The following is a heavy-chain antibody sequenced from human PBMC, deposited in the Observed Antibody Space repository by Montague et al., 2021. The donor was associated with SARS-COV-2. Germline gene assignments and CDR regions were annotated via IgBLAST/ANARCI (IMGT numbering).Heavy chain of an antibody. CDR1: GFPFSSYE. CDR2: IESTGTTI. CDR3: ARDAGATGGQYAFDL. V-gene: IGHV3-48*03. J-gene: IGHJ3*01. D-gene: IGHD3-10*01. Sequence: SLRLSCAGSGFPFSSYELNWIRQAPGKGLEWVSYIESTGTTIYYADSVKDRFTTSRDNAKNSLYLQLNRLRVDDTAVYYCARDAGATGGQYAFDLWGQGTMVTVSS.